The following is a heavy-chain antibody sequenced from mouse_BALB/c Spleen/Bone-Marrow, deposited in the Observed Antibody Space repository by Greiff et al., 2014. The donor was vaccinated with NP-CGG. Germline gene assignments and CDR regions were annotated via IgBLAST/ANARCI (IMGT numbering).Heavy chain of an antibody. D-gene: IGHD2-4*01. Sequence: EVKLMESGGGLAKPGGSLQLSCAASGFTFSTYAMSWVRQTPEKRLEWVATISSSGSYTYYPDSVKGRFTISRDNAKNTLYLQMSSLRSEDTAMFYCARLRMITTYCDVWGAGTTVTVSA. J-gene: IGHJ1*01. CDR3: ARLRMITTYCDV. CDR1: GFTFSTYA. V-gene: IGHV5-9-3*01. CDR2: ISSSGSYT.